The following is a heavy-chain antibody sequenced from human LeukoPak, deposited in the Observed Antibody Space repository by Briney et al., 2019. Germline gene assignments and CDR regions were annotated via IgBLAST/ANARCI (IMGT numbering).Heavy chain of an antibody. CDR2: ISGSGGST. CDR1: GFTFSSYA. V-gene: IGHV3-23*01. CDR3: ARSPRTGPVAARPYYYMDV. D-gene: IGHD6-6*01. J-gene: IGHJ6*03. Sequence: PGGSLRLSCAASGFTFSSYAMSWVRQAPGKGLEWVSAISGSGGSTYYVDSVKGRFTISRDNSKNTLYLQMNSLRSDDTAVYYCARSPRTGPVAARPYYYMDVWGKGTTVTVSS.